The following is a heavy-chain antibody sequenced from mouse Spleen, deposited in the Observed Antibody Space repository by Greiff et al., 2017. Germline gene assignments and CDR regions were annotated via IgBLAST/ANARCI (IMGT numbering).Heavy chain of an antibody. CDR1: GYTFTSYG. CDR2: IYPRSGNT. D-gene: IGHD2-2*01. CDR3: AREGVYGYLAY. V-gene: IGHV1-81*01. Sequence: QVQLQQSGAELARPGASVKLSCKASGYTFTSYGISWVKQSTGQGLEWIGEIYPRSGNTYYNEKFKGKATLTADKYSSTAYMELRSLTSEDSAVYLCAREGVYGYLAYWGQGTLVTVSA. J-gene: IGHJ3*01.